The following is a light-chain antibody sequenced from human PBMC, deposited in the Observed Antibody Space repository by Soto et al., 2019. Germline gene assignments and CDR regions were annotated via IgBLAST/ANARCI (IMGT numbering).Light chain of an antibody. Sequence: QSALTQPASVSGSPGQSITISCTGTSSDVGGYNYVSWYQRHPGKAPKLMIYEVSNRPSGVSNRFSGSKSGNTASLTISGLQAEDEADYYCSSYTSSSTSNYVFGTGTKVTVL. J-gene: IGLJ1*01. V-gene: IGLV2-14*01. CDR3: SSYTSSSTSNYV. CDR2: EVS. CDR1: SSDVGGYNY.